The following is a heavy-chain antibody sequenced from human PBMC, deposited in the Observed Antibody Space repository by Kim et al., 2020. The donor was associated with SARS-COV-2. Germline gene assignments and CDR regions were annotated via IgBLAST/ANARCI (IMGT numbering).Heavy chain of an antibody. J-gene: IGHJ5*02. CDR1: GGSISSGGYY. V-gene: IGHV4-31*03. D-gene: IGHD6-13*01. CDR2: IYYSGST. CDR3: ARDLGTSSSWHKGPVGWFDP. Sequence: SETLSLTCTVSGGSISSGGYYWSWIRQHPGKGLEWIGYIYYSGSTYYNPSLKSRVTISVDTSKNQFSLKLSSVTAADTAVYYCARDLGTSSSWHKGPVGWFDPWGQGTLVTVSS.